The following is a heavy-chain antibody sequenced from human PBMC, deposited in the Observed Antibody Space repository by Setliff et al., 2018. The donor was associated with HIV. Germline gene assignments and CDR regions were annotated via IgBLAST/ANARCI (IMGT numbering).Heavy chain of an antibody. CDR3: ARDRVFYYGSNGYSVFDY. J-gene: IGHJ4*02. Sequence: LRLSCTVSGFSFRSYWMGWVRQAPGKGLEWVSNISPSGDSIFYADSVKGRFTISRDNPTKSLFLEMNSLRAEDTAVYYCARDRVFYYGSNGYSVFDYWGRGTLVTVSS. D-gene: IGHD3-22*01. V-gene: IGHV3-48*03. CDR1: GFSFRSYW. CDR2: ISPSGDSI.